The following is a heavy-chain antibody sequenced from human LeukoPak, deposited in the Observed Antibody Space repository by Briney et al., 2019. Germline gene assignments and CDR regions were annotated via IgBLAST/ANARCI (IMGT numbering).Heavy chain of an antibody. CDR3: ARDPRHDIVATRGFDY. J-gene: IGHJ4*02. CDR2: IIPIFGTA. V-gene: IGHV1-69*01. D-gene: IGHD5-12*01. CDR1: GGTFSSYA. Sequence: ASVKVSCKASGGTFSSYAIRWVRQAPGQGLEWMGGIIPIFGTANYAQKFQGRVTITADESTSTAYMELSSLRSEDTAVYYCARDPRHDIVATRGFDYWGQGTLVTVSS.